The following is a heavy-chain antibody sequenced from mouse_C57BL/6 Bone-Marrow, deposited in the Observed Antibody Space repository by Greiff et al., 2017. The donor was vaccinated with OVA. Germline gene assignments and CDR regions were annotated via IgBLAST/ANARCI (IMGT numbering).Heavy chain of an antibody. CDR3: TGGYEGYYRFAY. CDR1: GFTFSNYW. CDR2: IRLKSDNYAT. J-gene: IGHJ3*01. V-gene: IGHV6-3*01. D-gene: IGHD2-3*01. Sequence: EVKVEESGGGLVQPGGSMKLSCVASGFTFSNYWMNWVRQSPEKGLEWVAQIRLKSDNYATHYAESVKGRFTISRDDSKSSVYLQMNNLRAEDTGIYYCTGGYEGYYRFAYWGQGTLVTVSA.